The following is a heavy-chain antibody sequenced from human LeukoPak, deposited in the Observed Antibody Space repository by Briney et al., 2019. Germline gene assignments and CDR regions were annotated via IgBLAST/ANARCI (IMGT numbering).Heavy chain of an antibody. CDR1: GFTFSSYG. CDR3: AKPYYYGSWRSDY. Sequence: GGSLRLSCAASGFTFSSYGMHWVRQAPGKGLEWVAFIRYDGSNKYYADSVKGRFTISRDNSKNTLYLQMNSLRAEDTAVYYCAKPYYYGSWRSDYWGQGTLVTVSS. J-gene: IGHJ4*02. D-gene: IGHD3-10*01. V-gene: IGHV3-30*02. CDR2: IRYDGSNK.